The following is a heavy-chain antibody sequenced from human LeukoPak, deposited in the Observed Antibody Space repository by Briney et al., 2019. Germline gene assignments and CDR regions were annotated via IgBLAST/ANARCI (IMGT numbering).Heavy chain of an antibody. Sequence: GGSLRLSCAASGFTFSNSAMSWVRQAPGRGLEWVSTLSGSGITTYYADSVKGRFTIPRDNSKNTLYLQMNSLRAEDTAVYYCAKGIYSSGWSYFDYWGHGTLVTVSS. CDR1: GFTFSNSA. D-gene: IGHD6-19*01. CDR2: LSGSGITT. J-gene: IGHJ4*01. CDR3: AKGIYSSGWSYFDY. V-gene: IGHV3-23*01.